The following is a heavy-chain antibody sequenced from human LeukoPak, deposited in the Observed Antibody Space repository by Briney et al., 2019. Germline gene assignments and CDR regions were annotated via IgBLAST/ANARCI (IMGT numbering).Heavy chain of an antibody. CDR1: GGSFSGYY. V-gene: IGHV4-34*01. CDR2: INHSGST. CDR3: ARGVRLYYYDSSGYHTSYFDY. Sequence: SETLSLTCAVYGGSFSGYYWSWTRQPPGKGLEWIGEINHSGSTNYNPSLKSRVTISVDTSKNQFSLKLSSVTAADTAVYYCARGVRLYYYDSSGYHTSYFDYWGQGTLVTVSS. D-gene: IGHD3-22*01. J-gene: IGHJ4*02.